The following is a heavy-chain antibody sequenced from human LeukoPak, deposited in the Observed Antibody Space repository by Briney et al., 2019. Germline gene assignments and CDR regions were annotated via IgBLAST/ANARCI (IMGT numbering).Heavy chain of an antibody. Sequence: GSSVKVSCKTSGGTFIRYPISWVRQAPGQGLEWMGGIIPIFGTTNYAQKFQGRVTTTADESTSTVYMELSRLRSEDTAVYYCATYHGSGSYDLDHWGQGTLVTVSS. CDR1: GGTFIRYP. J-gene: IGHJ4*02. CDR2: IIPIFGTT. V-gene: IGHV1-69*01. D-gene: IGHD3-10*01. CDR3: ATYHGSGSYDLDH.